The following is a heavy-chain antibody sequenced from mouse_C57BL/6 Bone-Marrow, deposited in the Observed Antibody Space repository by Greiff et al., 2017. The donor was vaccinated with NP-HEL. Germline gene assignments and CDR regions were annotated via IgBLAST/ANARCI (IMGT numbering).Heavy chain of an antibody. CDR2: INPGSGGT. V-gene: IGHV1-54*01. CDR3: ARSDVPFAY. CDR1: GYAFTNYL. J-gene: IGHJ3*01. Sequence: QVQLQQSGAELVRPGTSVKVSCKASGYAFTNYLIEWVKQRPGQGLEWIGVINPGSGGTNYNEKFKGKATLTADKSSSTAYMQLSSLTSEDSAVYFCARSDVPFAYWGQGTLVTVSA.